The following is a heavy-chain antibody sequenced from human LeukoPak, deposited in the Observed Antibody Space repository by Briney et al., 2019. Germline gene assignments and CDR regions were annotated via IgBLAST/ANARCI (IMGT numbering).Heavy chain of an antibody. CDR1: GYTFTSYY. D-gene: IGHD1-26*01. Sequence: ASVKVSCKASGYTFTSYYMHWVRQAPGQGLEWMGIVNPSGGSTSYAQKFQGRVTMTRDTSTSTVYMELSSLRSEDTAVYYCARDPPMGAVDYWGQGTLVTVSS. CDR3: ARDPPMGAVDY. V-gene: IGHV1-46*01. CDR2: VNPSGGST. J-gene: IGHJ4*02.